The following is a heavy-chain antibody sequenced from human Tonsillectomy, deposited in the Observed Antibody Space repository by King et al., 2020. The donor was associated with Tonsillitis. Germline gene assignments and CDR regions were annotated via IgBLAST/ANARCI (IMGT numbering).Heavy chain of an antibody. J-gene: IGHJ2*01. CDR3: ARGPKQWYFDL. Sequence: VQLVESGGGLVQPGGSLRLSCAASGFTFSSYDMHWVRQATGKGLEWVSAIGTAGDTYYPGSVKGRFTISRENAKNSLYLQMNSLRAGDTAVCYCARGPKQWYFDLWGRGTLVTVSS. V-gene: IGHV3-13*01. CDR2: IGTAGDT. CDR1: GFTFSSYD. D-gene: IGHD1/OR15-1a*01.